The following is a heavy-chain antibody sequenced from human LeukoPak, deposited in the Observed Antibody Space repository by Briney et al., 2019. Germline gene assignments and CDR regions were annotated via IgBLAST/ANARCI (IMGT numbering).Heavy chain of an antibody. CDR3: ATHYYGSGSYPDYFDY. CDR1: GGSVSSGSYY. J-gene: IGHJ4*02. CDR2: IYYSGST. V-gene: IGHV4-61*01. Sequence: SETLSLTCTVSGGSVSSGSYYWSWIRQPPGKGLEWIGYIYYSGSTNYNPSLKSRVTISVDTSKNQFSLKLSSVTAADTAVYYCATHYYGSGSYPDYFDYWGQGTLVTVSS. D-gene: IGHD3-10*01.